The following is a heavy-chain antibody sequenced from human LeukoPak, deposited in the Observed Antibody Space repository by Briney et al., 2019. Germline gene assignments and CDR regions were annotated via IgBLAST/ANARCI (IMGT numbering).Heavy chain of an antibody. V-gene: IGHV4-39*01. CDR3: ARLYYDSRRGGFDY. D-gene: IGHD3-22*01. CDR2: IYYSGST. J-gene: IGHJ4*02. CDR1: GGSIRSSYYY. Sequence: SETLSLTCTVSGGSIRSSYYYWGWIRQPPGKGLEWIGSIYYSGSTYYNPSLKSRVTISVDTSKNQFSLKLSSVTAADTAVYYCARLYYDSRRGGFDYWGQGTLVTVSS.